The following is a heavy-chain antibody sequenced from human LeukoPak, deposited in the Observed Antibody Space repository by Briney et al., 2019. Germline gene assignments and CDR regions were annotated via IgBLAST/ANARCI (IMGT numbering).Heavy chain of an antibody. D-gene: IGHD6-19*01. V-gene: IGHV4-61*01. CDR1: GGSVSSGNYY. CDR3: ARGIEVAGMDY. CDR2: IHYSGST. Sequence: PSETMSLTCTVSGGSVSSGNYYWSWVRQPPGKGLQWIGYIHYSGSTNSNPSLKSRVTISLDTSRNQFPLNLNSETAADKAVYYCARGIEVAGMDYWGQGTLVTVSS. J-gene: IGHJ4*02.